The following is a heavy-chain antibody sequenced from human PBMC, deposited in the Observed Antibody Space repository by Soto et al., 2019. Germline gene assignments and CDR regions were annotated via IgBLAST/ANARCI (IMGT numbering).Heavy chain of an antibody. J-gene: IGHJ3*02. CDR1: GYTFTSYG. Sequence: ASVKVSCKASGYTFTSYGISRVRQAPGQGLEWMGWISAYNGNTNYAQKLQGRVTMTTDTSTSTAYMELRSLRSDDTAVYYCARGSSSSWFIAVHHDAFDIWGQGTMVTVSS. CDR3: ARGSSSSWFIAVHHDAFDI. D-gene: IGHD6-13*01. CDR2: ISAYNGNT. V-gene: IGHV1-18*01.